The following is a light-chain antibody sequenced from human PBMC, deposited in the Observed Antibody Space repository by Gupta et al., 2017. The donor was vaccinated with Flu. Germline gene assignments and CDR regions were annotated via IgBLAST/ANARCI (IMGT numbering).Light chain of an antibody. V-gene: IGKV1-5*03. CDR3: QQYDYYWT. Sequence: SPSTLSASVGDRVTITCRASQSISNRLAWDQQKAGKPPKILIYKASTLEGGVPSRFSGSGSGTQFTRTISSLQTDDCATYYCQQYDYYWTFGQGTKVEI. J-gene: IGKJ1*01. CDR1: QSISNR. CDR2: KAS.